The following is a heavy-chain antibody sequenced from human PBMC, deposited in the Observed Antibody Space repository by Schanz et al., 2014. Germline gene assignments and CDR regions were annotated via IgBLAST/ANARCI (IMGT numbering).Heavy chain of an antibody. V-gene: IGHV3-48*01. CDR1: GFGFSSYS. D-gene: IGHD1-1*01. Sequence: EAHLVESGGGLVKPGGSLRLSCAASGFGFSSYSMNWVHQAPGKGLEWVSYISSSSSTRYYADSVKGRFTISRDNAKNSLFLQMNSLRAEDTAVYYCARGRVLESWGQGTLVTVSS. CDR2: ISSSSSTR. CDR3: ARGRVLES. J-gene: IGHJ5*02.